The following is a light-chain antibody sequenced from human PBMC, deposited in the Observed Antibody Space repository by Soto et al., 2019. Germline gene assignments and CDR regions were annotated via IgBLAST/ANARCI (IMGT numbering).Light chain of an antibody. Sequence: QSALTQPASVSGSPGQSITISCTGTSSDVGGYNYVSWYNQHPGKAPKLMIYDVSNRPSGISNRFSGSKSGNTASLTISGLQAEDEADYYCSSYTGSSTMVFGGGTKVTVL. CDR2: DVS. CDR3: SSYTGSSTMV. J-gene: IGLJ2*01. CDR1: SSDVGGYNY. V-gene: IGLV2-14*01.